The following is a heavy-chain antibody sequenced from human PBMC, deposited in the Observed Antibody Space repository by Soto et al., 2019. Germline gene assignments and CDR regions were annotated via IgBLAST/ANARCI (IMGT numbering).Heavy chain of an antibody. CDR2: ISAYNGNT. J-gene: IGHJ6*02. Sequence: ASVKVSCKASGYTFTSYGISWVRQAPGQGLEWMGWISAYNGNTNYAQKLQGRVTMTTDTSTSTAYMELRSLRSDDTAVYYCARVRRRAPERIVALYGMAVWGQGTTVTVSS. CDR1: GYTFTSYG. V-gene: IGHV1-18*01. CDR3: ARVRRRAPERIVALYGMAV. D-gene: IGHD2-21*01.